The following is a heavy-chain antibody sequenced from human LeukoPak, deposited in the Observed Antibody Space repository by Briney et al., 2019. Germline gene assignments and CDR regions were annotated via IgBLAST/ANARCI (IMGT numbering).Heavy chain of an antibody. Sequence: GGSLRLSCAASGFTFDDYGMSWVRQAPGKGLDWVSGINWNGGSTGYADSVKGRFTISRDNAKNSLYLQMNSLRAEDTALYHCARGREGRYCSSTSCSLNWFDPWGQGTLVTVSS. V-gene: IGHV3-20*01. CDR2: INWNGGST. J-gene: IGHJ5*02. CDR3: ARGREGRYCSSTSCSLNWFDP. CDR1: GFTFDDYG. D-gene: IGHD2-2*01.